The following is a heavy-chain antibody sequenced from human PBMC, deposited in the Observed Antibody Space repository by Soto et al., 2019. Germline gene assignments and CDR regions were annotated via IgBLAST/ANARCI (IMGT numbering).Heavy chain of an antibody. CDR3: ATTPVTNGGYYYYYVMAV. CDR2: INPNSGGT. CDR1: GYTYTGYY. Sequence: ASVKVSCKASGYTYTGYYMHWVRQAPGQGLEWMGWINPNSGGTNYAPKFQGWVTMTRDTSISTACMELSRLRSDDTAVYYCATTPVTNGGYYYYYVMAVWGKGTTVPVSS. V-gene: IGHV1-2*04. J-gene: IGHJ6*04. D-gene: IGHD4-4*01.